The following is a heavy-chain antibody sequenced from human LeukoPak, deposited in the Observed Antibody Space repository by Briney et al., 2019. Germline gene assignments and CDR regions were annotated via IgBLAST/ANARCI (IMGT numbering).Heavy chain of an antibody. CDR1: GYTFTSYA. J-gene: IGHJ5*02. CDR2: INTNTGNP. CDR3: ARAEGSTTGTTSLRTLSDNWFDP. V-gene: IGHV7-4-1*02. D-gene: IGHD1-1*01. Sequence: ASVKVSCKASGYTFTSYAMNWVRQAPGQGLEWMGWINTNTGNPTYAQGFTGRFVFSLGTSVSTAYLQISSLKAEDTAVYYCARAEGSTTGTTSLRTLSDNWFDPWGQGTLVTVSS.